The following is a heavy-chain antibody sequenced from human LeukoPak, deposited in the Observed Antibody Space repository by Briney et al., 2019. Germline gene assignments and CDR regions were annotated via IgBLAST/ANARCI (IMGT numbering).Heavy chain of an antibody. CDR2: ILPILGSA. V-gene: IGHV1-69*16. Sequence: SVKLSCNASGGSFSSSTLSWVRHAPGQGPGWMGGILPILGSATYAQKFQGRVTITTDESTNTAYMELRSLRSDDTAVFYCATGVRAIPIYYWGQGTLVTVSS. CDR3: ATGVRAIPIYY. D-gene: IGHD2-21*01. J-gene: IGHJ4*02. CDR1: GGSFSSST.